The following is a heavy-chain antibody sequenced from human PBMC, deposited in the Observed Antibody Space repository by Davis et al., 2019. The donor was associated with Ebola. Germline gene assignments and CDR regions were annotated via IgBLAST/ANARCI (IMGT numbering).Heavy chain of an antibody. CDR2: IIPIFGTT. CDR3: ARDTSGSYLGFDY. D-gene: IGHD1-26*01. CDR1: GYTFTSYG. V-gene: IGHV1-69*13. Sequence: AASVKVSCKASGYTFTSYGISWVRQAPGQGLEWMGGIIPIFGTTNYAQKFQGRVTITADESTSTAYMELSSLRSEDTAVYYCARDTSGSYLGFDYWGQGTLVTVSS. J-gene: IGHJ4*02.